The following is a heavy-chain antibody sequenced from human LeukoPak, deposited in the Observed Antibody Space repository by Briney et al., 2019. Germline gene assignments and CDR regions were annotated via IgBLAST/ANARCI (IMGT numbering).Heavy chain of an antibody. J-gene: IGHJ5*02. CDR2: ISGSGGNT. CDR1: GFTFSRNG. V-gene: IGHV3-23*01. Sequence: GGSLRLSCAASGFTFSRNGMTWVRQAPGKGLEWVSAISGSGGNTYYADSVKGRFTISRDNSKNTLYLQMNSLRAEDTAVYYCARDRPPSYYYDSSGYYSSWGQGTLVTVSS. CDR3: ARDRPPSYYYDSSGYYSS. D-gene: IGHD3-22*01.